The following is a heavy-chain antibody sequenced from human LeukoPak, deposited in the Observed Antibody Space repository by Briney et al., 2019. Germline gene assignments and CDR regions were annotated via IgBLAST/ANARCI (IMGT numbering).Heavy chain of an antibody. CDR2: LSGSGSSA. Sequence: GSLRLSCAASGFTFSTYAMSWVRQAPGKGLEWVSGLSGSGSSAYYADSVKGRFTISRDNSKNTLYLQMISLRPEDTAVYYCAKGLTNLGDDWGQGTLVTVSS. CDR3: AKGLTNLGDD. J-gene: IGHJ4*02. V-gene: IGHV3-23*01. D-gene: IGHD3-9*01. CDR1: GFTFSTYA.